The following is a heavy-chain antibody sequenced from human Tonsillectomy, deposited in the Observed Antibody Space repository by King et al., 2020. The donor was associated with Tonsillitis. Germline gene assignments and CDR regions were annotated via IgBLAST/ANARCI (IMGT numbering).Heavy chain of an antibody. CDR1: GGSISSYY. J-gene: IGHJ3*02. D-gene: IGHD3-22*01. CDR3: AREGSSGYDLDALDI. Sequence: VQLQESGPGLVKPSETLSLTCTVSGGSISSYYWSWIRQPPGKGLEWIGYIYYSGSTNYNPSLKSRVTISVDTSKNQFSLKLSSVTAADTAVYYCAREGSSGYDLDALDIWGQGTMVTVSS. CDR2: IYYSGST. V-gene: IGHV4-59*01.